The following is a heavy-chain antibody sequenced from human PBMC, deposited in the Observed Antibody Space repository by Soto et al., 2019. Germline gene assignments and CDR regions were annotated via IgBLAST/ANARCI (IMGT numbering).Heavy chain of an antibody. CDR2: VFYTGST. D-gene: IGHD1-20*01. V-gene: IGHV4-39*01. CDR3: ATSQKGYNWNYFDH. J-gene: IGHJ4*02. Sequence: PSETLSLTCAVSCASISGSYYYWAWLRQSPGKGPEWIGSVFYTGSTSYNPSLESRVSVSVDTSKSQFSLKLSAVTAADTAVYYCATSQKGYNWNYFDHWGQGALVTVSS. CDR1: CASISGSYYY.